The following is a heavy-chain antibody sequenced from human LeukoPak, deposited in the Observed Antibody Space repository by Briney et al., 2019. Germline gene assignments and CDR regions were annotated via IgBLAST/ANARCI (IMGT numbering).Heavy chain of an antibody. Sequence: PGGSLRLSCAASGFTFSSYSMNWVRQAPGKGLEWVSAISGSGGSTYYADSVKGRFTISRDNSKNTLYLQMNSLRAEDTAVYYCAKLRRYYYGSGSYSFDYWGQGTLVTVSS. V-gene: IGHV3-23*01. CDR3: AKLRRYYYGSGSYSFDY. D-gene: IGHD3-10*01. CDR1: GFTFSSYS. CDR2: ISGSGGST. J-gene: IGHJ4*02.